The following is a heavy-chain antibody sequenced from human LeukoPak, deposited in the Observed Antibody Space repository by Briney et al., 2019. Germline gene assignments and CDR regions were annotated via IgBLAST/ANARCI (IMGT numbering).Heavy chain of an antibody. Sequence: SETLSLSCTVSGDSTSNFYWNWVRQSPGKGLEWIGNIHYSGSSVYNPSLKSRGTISIDTSRRQFFLKLNSVTAADTAVYFCALAPNSNWFDFWGPGTLVTVSS. CDR2: IHYSGSS. D-gene: IGHD2-8*01. J-gene: IGHJ5*01. CDR3: ALAPNSNWFDF. CDR1: GDSTSNFY. V-gene: IGHV4-59*03.